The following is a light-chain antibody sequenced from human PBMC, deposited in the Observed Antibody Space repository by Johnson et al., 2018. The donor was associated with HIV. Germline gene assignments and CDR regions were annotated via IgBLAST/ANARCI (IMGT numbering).Light chain of an antibody. CDR2: DNN. J-gene: IGLJ1*01. CDR1: SSNIGNNY. CDR3: GTWDSSLSAHYV. Sequence: QAVLTQPPSVSAAPGQKVTISCSGSSSNIGNNYVSWYQQVPGTAPKLLIYDNNRRPSGIPDRFSASKSGTSATLGITGLQTGDEADYYCGTWDSSLSAHYVFGTGTKVTVL. V-gene: IGLV1-51*01.